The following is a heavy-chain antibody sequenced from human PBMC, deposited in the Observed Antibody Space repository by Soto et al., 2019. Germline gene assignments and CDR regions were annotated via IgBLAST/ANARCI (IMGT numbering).Heavy chain of an antibody. D-gene: IGHD6-19*01. CDR1: GFTFSNYA. Sequence: PGGSLRLSCAASGFTFSNYAMIWVRQPPVNGLEFVSTFTRNFNTYYSDSLKGRFTISIYNSKKTLSLQMDILRAEYTAVYYCAREFAPGSPNYDYWGLGTLVTVSS. J-gene: IGHJ4*02. V-gene: IGHV3-23*01. CDR3: AREFAPGSPNYDY. CDR2: FTRNFNT.